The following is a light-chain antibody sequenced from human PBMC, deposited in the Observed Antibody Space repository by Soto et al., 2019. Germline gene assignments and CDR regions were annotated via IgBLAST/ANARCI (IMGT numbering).Light chain of an antibody. Sequence: QSVLAQPPSVSAAPGQKVTISCSGGSSNIGNNYVSWFQQLPGTAPKLLIYENNKRPSGIPDRFSGSKSGASATLDITGRQTGDEADYYCGTWDSSLSYVFGTGTKVTVL. V-gene: IGLV1-51*02. CDR3: GTWDSSLSYV. CDR1: SSNIGNNY. J-gene: IGLJ1*01. CDR2: ENN.